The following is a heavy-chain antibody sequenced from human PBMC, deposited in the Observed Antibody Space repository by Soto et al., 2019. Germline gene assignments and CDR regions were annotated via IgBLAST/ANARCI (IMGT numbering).Heavy chain of an antibody. V-gene: IGHV1-18*01. CDR1: GYTFTSYG. CDR3: ARASLFSVMGFRNLGLDY. Sequence: ASVKVSCKASGYTFTSYGISWVLQAPGQGLEWMGWISAYNGNTNYAQKLQGRVTMTTDTSTSTAYMELRSLRSDDTAVYYCARASLFSVMGFRNLGLDYWGQGTLVTASS. J-gene: IGHJ4*02. D-gene: IGHD2-8*01. CDR2: ISAYNGNT.